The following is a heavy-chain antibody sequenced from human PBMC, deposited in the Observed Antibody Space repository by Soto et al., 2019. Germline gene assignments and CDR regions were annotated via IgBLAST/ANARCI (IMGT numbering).Heavy chain of an antibody. CDR3: VKWGYSVYDFSPPAGYYFFNGVDA. D-gene: IGHD5-12*01. Sequence: EVHLLESGGGLVQRGESLRLSCAASGFSFIDFAMSWVRQAPGKGLEWVSAISGSGHNTYYTESLKGRFTISRDNSKNTLSLQVKSVRAENTAVYYCVKWGYSVYDFSPPAGYYFFNGVDAWGQGTTVTVSS. V-gene: IGHV3-23*01. CDR1: GFSFIDFA. J-gene: IGHJ6*02. CDR2: ISGSGHNT.